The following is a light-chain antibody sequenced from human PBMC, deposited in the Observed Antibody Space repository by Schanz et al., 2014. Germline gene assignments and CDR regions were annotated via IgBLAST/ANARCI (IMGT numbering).Light chain of an antibody. Sequence: DIQMTQSPSALSASVGDRVTITCRASQSITTWLAWYQQKPGKAPKLLIYQASSLESGVPSRFSGSGSGTDFTLTISSLQPEDFATYFCQQSYSTSALTFGGGTKVEIK. V-gene: IGKV1-5*03. CDR1: QSITTW. CDR3: QQSYSTSALT. CDR2: QAS. J-gene: IGKJ4*01.